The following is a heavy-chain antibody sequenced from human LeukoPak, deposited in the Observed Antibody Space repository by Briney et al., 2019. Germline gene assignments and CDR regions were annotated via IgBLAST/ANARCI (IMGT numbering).Heavy chain of an antibody. CDR1: GFTFSNHA. D-gene: IGHD3-10*01. J-gene: IGHJ4*02. Sequence: GGSLRLSCVRSGFTFSNHAMSWVRQAPGKGLEWVSSISRAAGSTYYVDSVKGRFNISRDNSKNILFLQMDSLRADDTAVYYCLNHGGGGSYRGHFDSWGQGTLVTVSS. CDR3: LNHGGGGSYRGHFDS. CDR2: ISRAAGST. V-gene: IGHV3-23*01.